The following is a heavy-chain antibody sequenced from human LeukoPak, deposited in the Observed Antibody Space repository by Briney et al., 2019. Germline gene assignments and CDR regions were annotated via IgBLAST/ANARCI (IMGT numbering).Heavy chain of an antibody. V-gene: IGHV1-8*01. CDR1: GYTFTSYD. CDR2: MNPNSGNT. Sequence: GASVNVSCKASGYTFTSYDINWVRQATGQGLEWMGWMNPNSGNTGYAQKFQGRVTMTRNTSISTAYMELSSLRSEDTAVYYCARGNLLWLHAFDIWGQGTMVTVSS. D-gene: IGHD3-10*01. J-gene: IGHJ3*02. CDR3: ARGNLLWLHAFDI.